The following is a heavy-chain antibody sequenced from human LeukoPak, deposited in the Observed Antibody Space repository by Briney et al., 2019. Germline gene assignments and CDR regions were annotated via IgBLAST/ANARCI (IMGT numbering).Heavy chain of an antibody. CDR3: AKLGLGRGYSANDY. V-gene: IGHV3-23*01. J-gene: IGHJ4*02. CDR1: GFTFSTYA. CDR2: ISGSGAST. D-gene: IGHD5-12*01. Sequence: GGSLRLSCAPSGFTFSTYAMSWDRQAPGKGLEGVSTISGSGASTYYADSVKGRFSISRDNSKNTLSLQMNSLRAEDTAIYYRAKLGLGRGYSANDYWGPGTLVTVSS.